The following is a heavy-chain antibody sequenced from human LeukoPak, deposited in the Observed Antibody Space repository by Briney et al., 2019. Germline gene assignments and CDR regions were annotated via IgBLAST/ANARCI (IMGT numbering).Heavy chain of an antibody. CDR3: ARVLGQQLTHFDY. J-gene: IGHJ4*02. CDR1: GGSISSSSYY. D-gene: IGHD6-13*01. CDR2: IFYSGNT. V-gene: IGHV4-39*07. Sequence: PSETLSLTCTVSGGSISSSSYYWGWIRQPPGKGLEWIGSIFYSGNTYYNPSLKSRVTISVDTSKNQFSLKLSSVTAADTAVYYCARVLGQQLTHFDYWGQGTLVTVSS.